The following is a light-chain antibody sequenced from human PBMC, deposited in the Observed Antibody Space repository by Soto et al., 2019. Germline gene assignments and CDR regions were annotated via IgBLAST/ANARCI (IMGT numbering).Light chain of an antibody. V-gene: IGLV2-14*01. CDR1: SSDVGGYNY. CDR3: SSYTSSSTLYV. J-gene: IGLJ1*01. CDR2: EVS. Sequence: ALTQPDSVSGSPGQSITISCTGTSSDVGGYNYVSWYQQHPGKAPKLMIYEVSNRPSGVSNRFSGSKSGNTASLTISGLQAEDEADYYCSSYTSSSTLYVFGTGTKVTVL.